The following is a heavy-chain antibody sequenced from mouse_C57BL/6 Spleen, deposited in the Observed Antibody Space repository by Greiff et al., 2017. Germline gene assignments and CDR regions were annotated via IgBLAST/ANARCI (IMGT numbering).Heavy chain of an antibody. D-gene: IGHD2-4*01. J-gene: IGHJ4*01. V-gene: IGHV1-81*01. CDR1: GYTFTSYG. Sequence: VMLVESGAELARPGASVKLSCKASGYTFTSYGISWVKQRTGQGLEWIGEIYPRSGNTYYNEKFKGKATLTADKSSSTAYMELRSLTSEDSAVYFCARWIDYENYAMDYWGQGTSVTVSS. CDR2: IYPRSGNT. CDR3: ARWIDYENYAMDY.